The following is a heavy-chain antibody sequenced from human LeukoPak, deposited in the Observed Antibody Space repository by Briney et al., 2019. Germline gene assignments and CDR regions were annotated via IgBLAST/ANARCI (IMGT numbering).Heavy chain of an antibody. CDR1: GFTVSSNY. D-gene: IGHD3-22*01. CDR3: ARIYYYDSSGYKTPGFDY. V-gene: IGHV3-53*01. Sequence: GGSLRLSCAASGFTVSSNYMSWVRQAPGKGLEWVSVIYSGGSTYYADSVKGRFTISRDNSKNTLYLQMNSLRAEDTAVYYCARIYYYDSSGYKTPGFDYSGQGTLVTVSS. CDR2: IYSGGST. J-gene: IGHJ4*02.